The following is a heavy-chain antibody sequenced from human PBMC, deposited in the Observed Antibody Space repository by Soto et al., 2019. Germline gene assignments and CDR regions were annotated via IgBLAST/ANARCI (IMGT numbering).Heavy chain of an antibody. CDR2: ISYDGSNK. J-gene: IGHJ6*02. D-gene: IGHD2-2*02. V-gene: IGHV3-30-3*01. CDR3: ARDGNAGFGFLDCSSTSCYMVYYYYGMDV. Sequence: GGSLRLSCAASGFTFSSYAMHWVRQAPGKGLEWVAVISYDGSNKYYADSVKGRFTISRDNSKNTLYLQMNSLRAEDTAVYYCARDGNAGFGFLDCSSTSCYMVYYYYGMDVWGQGTTVTVSS. CDR1: GFTFSSYA.